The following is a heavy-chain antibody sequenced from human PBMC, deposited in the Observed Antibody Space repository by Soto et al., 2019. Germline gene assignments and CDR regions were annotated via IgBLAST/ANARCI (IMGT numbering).Heavy chain of an antibody. D-gene: IGHD2-21*02. CDR1: GFTFSSYA. CDR2: ISGSGGST. CDR3: AKILTVVTARFDY. V-gene: IGHV3-23*01. J-gene: IGHJ4*02. Sequence: PGGSLRLSCAASGFTFSSYAMSWVRQAPGKGLEWVSAISGSGGSTYYADSVKGRFTISRDNSKNTLYLQMKSLRAEDTAVYYCAKILTVVTARFDYWGQGTLVTVSS.